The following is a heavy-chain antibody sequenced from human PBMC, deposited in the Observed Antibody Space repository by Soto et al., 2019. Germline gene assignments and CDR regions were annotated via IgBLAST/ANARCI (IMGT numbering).Heavy chain of an antibody. CDR1: GYTFTSYG. CDR2: ISAYNGNT. D-gene: IGHD3-10*01. CDR3: ARDTSRYYYGSGTTLFDP. V-gene: IGHV1-18*01. Sequence: ASVKVSCKASGYTFTSYGISWVRQAPGQGLEWMGWISAYNGNTNYAQKLQGRVTMTTDTSTSTAYMELSRLRSDDTAVYYCARDTSRYYYGSGTTLFDPWGQGTLVTVSS. J-gene: IGHJ5*02.